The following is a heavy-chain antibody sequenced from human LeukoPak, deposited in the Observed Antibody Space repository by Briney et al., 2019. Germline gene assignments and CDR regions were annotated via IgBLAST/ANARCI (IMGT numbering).Heavy chain of an antibody. D-gene: IGHD5-24*01. CDR3: VRSATIAVFRYGMDV. J-gene: IGHJ6*02. V-gene: IGHV4-61*01. CDR2: VHHTGVT. Sequence: PSETLSLTCTVSGGSVSSGSYYWSWVRQPPGKGLEYVGYVHHTGVTNYNPSLRGRVTVSMGASKNQFYLKLNSVTAADTAIYYCVRSATIAVFRYGMDVWGQGTTVTVSS. CDR1: GGSVSSGSYY.